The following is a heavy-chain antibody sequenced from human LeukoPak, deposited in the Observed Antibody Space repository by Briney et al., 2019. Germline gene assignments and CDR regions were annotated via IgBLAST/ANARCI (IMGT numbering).Heavy chain of an antibody. V-gene: IGHV5-51*01. CDR3: ARQLDMVRGVIGY. J-gene: IGHJ4*02. CDR1: GYSFTSYW. D-gene: IGHD3-10*01. CDR2: IYPGDSDT. Sequence: KISCKGSGYSFTSYWIGWVRQMPGKGLEWMGIIYPGDSDTRYSPSFQGQVTISADKSISTAYLQWSSLKASDTAMYYCARQLDMVRGVIGYWGQGTLVTVSS.